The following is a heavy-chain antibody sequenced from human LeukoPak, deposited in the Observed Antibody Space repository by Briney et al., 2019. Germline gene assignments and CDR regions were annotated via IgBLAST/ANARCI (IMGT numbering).Heavy chain of an antibody. Sequence: GGSLRLYCATSGFTFSSYGMSWVRQAPGKGLEWVSGISGSGASTYYAASLKGRFTISRDNSKNTLFLQMKSLRVEDTAVYYCAKETPVTGYHLDHWGQGSLVTVSS. CDR3: AKETPVTGYHLDH. J-gene: IGHJ4*02. CDR1: GFTFSSYG. V-gene: IGHV3-23*01. CDR2: ISGSGAST. D-gene: IGHD2-21*02.